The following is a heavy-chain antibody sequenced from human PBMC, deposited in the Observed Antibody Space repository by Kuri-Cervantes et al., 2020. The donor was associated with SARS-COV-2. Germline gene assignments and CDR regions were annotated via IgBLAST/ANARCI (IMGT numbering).Heavy chain of an antibody. D-gene: IGHD5-24*01. Sequence: SVKVSCKASGVSFDYRFLHWVRQAPGQELEWMGWITPFNGNTNYAQRFQNRVTITRDRSMSTAYMELSSLRFEDTAMYYCARSGPGAISREDGAFDIWGQGTMVTDSS. CDR2: ITPFNGNT. CDR3: ARSGPGAISREDGAFDI. V-gene: IGHV1-45*02. CDR1: GVSFDYRF. J-gene: IGHJ3*02.